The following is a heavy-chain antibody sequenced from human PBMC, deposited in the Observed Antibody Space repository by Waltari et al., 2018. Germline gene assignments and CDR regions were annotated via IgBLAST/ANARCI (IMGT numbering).Heavy chain of an antibody. V-gene: IGHV3-21*01. CDR2: IYTSTNGFI. J-gene: IGHJ4*02. D-gene: IGHD6-6*01. CDR3: ARSYDTSSPFDY. Sequence: EVQLVESGGGLVKPGGSLRLSCAASGFSFKTYIMNWVLQAPGKGLEWLSSIYTSTNGFIYYAESVRGRFSVSRDNAMNSLYLEMNSLRAEDTAVYYCARSYDTSSPFDYWGQGTLVTVS. CDR1: GFSFKTYI.